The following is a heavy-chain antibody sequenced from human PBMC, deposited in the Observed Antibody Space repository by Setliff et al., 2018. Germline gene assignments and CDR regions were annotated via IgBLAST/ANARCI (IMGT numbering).Heavy chain of an antibody. D-gene: IGHD1-26*01. J-gene: IGHJ5*02. CDR3: AMWQLGWFDP. V-gene: IGHV4-4*08. Sequence: SETLSLTCTVSGDSIRNYHWSWFRQPPGSRLEWIGYIYTSGSTNYNPSLKSRVTISVDTSKNQVSLKLSSVTAADTAVYYCAMWQLGWFDPWGQGTLVTVSS. CDR2: IYTSGST. CDR1: GDSIRNYH.